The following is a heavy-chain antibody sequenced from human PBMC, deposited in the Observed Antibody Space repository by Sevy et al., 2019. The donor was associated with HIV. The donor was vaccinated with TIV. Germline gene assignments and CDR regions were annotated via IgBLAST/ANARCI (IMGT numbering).Heavy chain of an antibody. CDR2: IPYDGSSK. V-gene: IGHV3-30*18. CDR1: GFTFSSYA. Sequence: GGSLRLSCAASGFTFSSYAMHWVRQAPGKGLEWVAAIPYDGSSKYYADSVKGRLTISRDNSKKRLYLQMNSLRAEDTALYYCAKGQTDNYDSRGPVDYWGQGTLVTVSS. J-gene: IGHJ4*02. CDR3: AKGQTDNYDSRGPVDY. D-gene: IGHD3-22*01.